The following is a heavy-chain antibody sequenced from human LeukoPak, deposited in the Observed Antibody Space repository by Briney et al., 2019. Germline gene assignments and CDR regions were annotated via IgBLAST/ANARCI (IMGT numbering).Heavy chain of an antibody. CDR3: ARGPWRWNQSGEPDY. V-gene: IGHV4-30-2*01. CDR1: GDSVSSGGYY. Sequence: KPSETLSLTCSVSGDSVSSGGYYWSWIRQPPGKGLEWIGYIYQSGSAYYNPSLKSRVTISVDRSKNQFSLKLSSVTAADTAVYYCARGPWRWNQSGEPDYWGQGTLVTVSS. CDR2: IYQSGSA. D-gene: IGHD1-14*01. J-gene: IGHJ4*02.